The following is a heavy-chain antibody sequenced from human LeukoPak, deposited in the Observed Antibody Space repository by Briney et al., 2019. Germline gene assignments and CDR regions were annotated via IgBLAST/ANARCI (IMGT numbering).Heavy chain of an antibody. V-gene: IGHV3-7*05. CDR2: IKQDATQK. CDR3: ARDCGSDCSQAFDI. D-gene: IGHD2-21*02. CDR1: GFTFSNYW. J-gene: IGHJ3*02. Sequence: GGSLRLSCAASGFTFSNYWMSWVRQAPGKGLEWVADIKQDATQKYYVDSVGGRFTISRDNAKNSLYLQMNSLRVEDTAVYYCARDCGSDCSQAFDIWGQGTMVTVSS.